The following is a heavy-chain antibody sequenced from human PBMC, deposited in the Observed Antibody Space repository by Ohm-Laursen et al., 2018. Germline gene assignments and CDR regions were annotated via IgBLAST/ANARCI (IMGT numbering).Heavy chain of an antibody. Sequence: SLRLSCAASGFTFSNYYMSWIRQAPGKGLEWVSYSSNSGSTIYYADSVKGRFTISRDNAKNSLYLQMNSLRAEDTAVYYCARDPSGGYRGSGFDIWGQGTMVTVSS. V-gene: IGHV3-11*01. D-gene: IGHD1-26*01. CDR3: ARDPSGGYRGSGFDI. CDR2: SSNSGSTI. J-gene: IGHJ3*02. CDR1: GFTFSNYY.